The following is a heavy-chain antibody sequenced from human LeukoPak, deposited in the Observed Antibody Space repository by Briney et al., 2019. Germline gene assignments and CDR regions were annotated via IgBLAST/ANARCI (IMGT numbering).Heavy chain of an antibody. Sequence: GASVKLSCKTSGYSFSNYGIHWVRQAPGQGLEWMGWINTGGGHPKYSQKFPARLTITRDTSATTAYMELTSLRSDDTAVFYCARDLRPIVVLGAPTGPGHDYWGQGTLVTVSS. V-gene: IGHV1-3*04. CDR1: GYSFSNYG. CDR3: ARDLRPIVVLGAPTGPGHDY. CDR2: INTGGGHP. D-gene: IGHD2-15*01. J-gene: IGHJ4*02.